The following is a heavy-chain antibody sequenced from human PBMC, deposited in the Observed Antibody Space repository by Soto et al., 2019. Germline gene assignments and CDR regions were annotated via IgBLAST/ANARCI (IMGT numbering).Heavy chain of an antibody. CDR2: ISSTGRTI. V-gene: IGHV3-48*03. D-gene: IGHD6-13*01. Sequence: XGSLRLSGAASGFTFSSYEMNGVRQAPGKGLEWVSYISSTGRTIYYADSVKGRFTISRDNAKNSLYLQMNSLRAEDTVVYYCARDSSYSSSWYSPNAFDLWGQGTMVIVSS. CDR3: ARDSSYSSSWYSPNAFDL. J-gene: IGHJ3*01. CDR1: GFTFSSYE.